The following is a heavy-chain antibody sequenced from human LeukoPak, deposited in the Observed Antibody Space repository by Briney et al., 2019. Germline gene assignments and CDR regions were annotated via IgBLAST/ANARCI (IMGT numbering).Heavy chain of an antibody. CDR3: ARSTAAGSLGYFDY. CDR1: GFTVSSNY. Sequence: GGSLRLSCAASGFTVSSNYMSWVRQAPGKGLEQVSVIYSDGSTYYADSVKGRFTISRDNSKNTLYLQMNSLRAEDTAVYYCARSTAAGSLGYFDYWGQGTLVTVSS. D-gene: IGHD6-13*01. J-gene: IGHJ4*02. CDR2: IYSDGST. V-gene: IGHV3-53*01.